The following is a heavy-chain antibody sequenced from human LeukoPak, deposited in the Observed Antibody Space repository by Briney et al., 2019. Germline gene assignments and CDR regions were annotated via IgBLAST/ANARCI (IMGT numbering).Heavy chain of an antibody. J-gene: IGHJ4*02. CDR2: IRGSSSTI. Sequence: GSLRPSLAAFGFTFSSFSLNWVPQAPGKGLEGGSYIRGSSSTIYYADSVKGRFTISRDNGKNTLYLQMNSLRAEDTAVYYCARGSTYYDSSGQVPFDYWGQGTLVTVSS. D-gene: IGHD3-22*01. CDR1: GFTFSSFS. CDR3: ARGSTYYDSSGQVPFDY. V-gene: IGHV3-48*01.